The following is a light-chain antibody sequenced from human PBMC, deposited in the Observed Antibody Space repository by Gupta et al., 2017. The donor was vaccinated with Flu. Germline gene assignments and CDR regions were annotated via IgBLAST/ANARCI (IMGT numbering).Light chain of an antibody. V-gene: IGLV1-47*01. Sequence: HSVLTQPPSASGTPEQRVTISCSGSSSNIGGDDIYWYQQFPGTAPRLLIYRINQRPSWVPGRFSGSRSGTSASLAISGLRSGDEADYYCAAWDDSLSAWVFGGGTKLTVL. CDR2: RIN. J-gene: IGLJ3*02. CDR3: AAWDDSLSAWV. CDR1: SSNIGGDD.